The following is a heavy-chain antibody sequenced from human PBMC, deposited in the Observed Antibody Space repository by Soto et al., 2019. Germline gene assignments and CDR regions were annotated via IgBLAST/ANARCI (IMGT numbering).Heavy chain of an antibody. CDR1: GGSISSYY. CDR2: IHYTGSS. Sequence: QVQPQESGPGLVKPSETLSLTCTVSGGSISSYYWSWIRQPPGKGLEWIGYIHYTGSSNYNPSLKSRVSISVDTSKNQLSLKLSSVTAADTAVYYCARREYSNSWHFDYWGQGTLVTVSS. V-gene: IGHV4-59*08. CDR3: ARREYSNSWHFDY. J-gene: IGHJ4*02. D-gene: IGHD6-13*01.